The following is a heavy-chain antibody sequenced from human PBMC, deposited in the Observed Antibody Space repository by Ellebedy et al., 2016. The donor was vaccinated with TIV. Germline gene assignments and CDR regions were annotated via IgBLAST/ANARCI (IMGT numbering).Heavy chain of an antibody. D-gene: IGHD5-18*01. CDR3: ARGYSYGYGYYFDY. J-gene: IGHJ4*02. Sequence: GESLKISCKGPGYTFTNSWIGWVRQMPGKGLEWMGNIYPGDSNIRYSPSFQGQVTISADKSISTAYLQWNSLKASDTAMYYCARGYSYGYGYYFDYWGQGTLVTVSS. CDR2: IYPGDSNI. CDR1: GYTFTNSW. V-gene: IGHV5-51*01.